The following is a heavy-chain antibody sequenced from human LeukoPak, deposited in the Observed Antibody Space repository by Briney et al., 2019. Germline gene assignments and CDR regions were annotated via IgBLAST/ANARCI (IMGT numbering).Heavy chain of an antibody. CDR2: ISGYNGNT. J-gene: IGHJ4*02. V-gene: IGHV1-18*01. CDR3: VMGVGAPEDLAVAADFDY. D-gene: IGHD6-19*01. CDR1: GYTFTTYG. Sequence: ASVKVSCKASGYTFTTYGISWVRQAPGQGLEWMGWISGYNGNTNYAQKFQGRVTMTADTSTTTAYMDVRSLRSDDTAVYYCVMGVGAPEDLAVAADFDYWGQGTLVTVSS.